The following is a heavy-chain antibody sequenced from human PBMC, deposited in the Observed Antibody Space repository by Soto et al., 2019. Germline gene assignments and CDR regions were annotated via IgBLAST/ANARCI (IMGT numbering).Heavy chain of an antibody. CDR2: ISYDGSNK. CDR3: ARDRDSMIVVVTTLALDFDY. J-gene: IGHJ4*02. Sequence: GGSLRLSCAASGFTFSSYAMHWVRQAPGKGLEWVAVISYDGSNKYYADSVKGRFTISRDNSKNTLYLQMNSLRAEDTAVYYCARDRDSMIVVVTTLALDFDYWGQGTLVTVSS. CDR1: GFTFSSYA. D-gene: IGHD3-22*01. V-gene: IGHV3-30-3*01.